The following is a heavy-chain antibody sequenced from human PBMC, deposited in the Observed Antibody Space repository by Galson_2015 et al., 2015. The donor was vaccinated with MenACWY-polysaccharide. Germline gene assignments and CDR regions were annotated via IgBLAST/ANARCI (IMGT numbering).Heavy chain of an antibody. CDR2: ISYDRSNK. Sequence: AAAGGIFGCSAIDGGGQGPGKGVDWVAVISYDRSNKYYADSVRCRFTISRDNSKNTLYLQMNSLRLEDTAVYYCARAYCDRTTCYGMDVWGQGTTVTVSS. V-gene: IGHV3-30*04. CDR1: GGIFGCSA. J-gene: IGHJ6*02. CDR3: ARAYCDRTTCYGMDV. D-gene: IGHD2-2*01.